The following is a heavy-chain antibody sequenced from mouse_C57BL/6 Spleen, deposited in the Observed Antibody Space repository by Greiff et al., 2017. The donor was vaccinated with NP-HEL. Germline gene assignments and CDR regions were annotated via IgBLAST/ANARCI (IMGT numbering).Heavy chain of an antibody. Sequence: QVHVKQSGAELVRPGASVTLSCKASGYTFPDYEMHWVKQTPVHGLEWIGAIDPETGGTAYNQKFKGKAILTADKSSSTAYMELRSLTSEDSAFYYCTRKITSWYFDVWGTGTTVTVSS. CDR1: GYTFPDYE. V-gene: IGHV1-15*01. J-gene: IGHJ1*03. D-gene: IGHD1-1*01. CDR2: IDPETGGT. CDR3: TRKITSWYFDV.